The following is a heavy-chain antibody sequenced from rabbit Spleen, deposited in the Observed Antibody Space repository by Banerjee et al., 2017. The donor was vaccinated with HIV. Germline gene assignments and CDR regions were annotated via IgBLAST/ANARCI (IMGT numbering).Heavy chain of an antibody. CDR3: ARDLLGVIGWNFYL. D-gene: IGHD1-1*01. CDR1: GFSFSNKAV. J-gene: IGHJ4*01. V-gene: IGHV1S45*01. CDR2: INAATAKP. Sequence: QEQLVESGGGLVKPEGSLQLSCTASGFSFSNKAVMCWVRQAPGKGLEWIACINAATAKPVYATWAKGRFTISRTSSTTVTLRMTSLTAADRATYFCARDLLGVIGWNFYLWGQGTLVTVS.